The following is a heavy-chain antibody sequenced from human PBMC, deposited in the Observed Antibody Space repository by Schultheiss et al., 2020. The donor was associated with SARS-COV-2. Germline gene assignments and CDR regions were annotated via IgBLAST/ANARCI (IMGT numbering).Heavy chain of an antibody. CDR3: ARAPLSIAARPAGMDV. CDR1: GYSFTSYW. V-gene: IGHV5-51*01. J-gene: IGHJ6*02. D-gene: IGHD6-6*01. CDR2: VYPGDSDT. Sequence: GESLKISCKGSGYSFTSYWIAWVRQMPGKGLEWMGIVYPGDSDTKYSPSFQGQVTISADKSISTAYLQWSSLKASDTAMYYCARAPLSIAARPAGMDVWGQGTTVTVSS.